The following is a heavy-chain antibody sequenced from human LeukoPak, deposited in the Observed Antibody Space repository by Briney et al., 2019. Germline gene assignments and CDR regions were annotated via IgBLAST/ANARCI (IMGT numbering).Heavy chain of an antibody. V-gene: IGHV3-30*18. CDR2: ISYDGSNK. D-gene: IGHD3-3*02. CDR3: AKDFSVSRLASYYFDY. CDR1: GFTFSSYG. Sequence: PGGSLRLSCTASGFTFSSYGMHWVRQAPGKGLEWVAVISYDGSNKYYADSVKGRFTISRDNSKNTLYLQMNSLRAEDTAVYYCAKDFSVSRLASYYFDYWGQGTLVTVSS. J-gene: IGHJ4*02.